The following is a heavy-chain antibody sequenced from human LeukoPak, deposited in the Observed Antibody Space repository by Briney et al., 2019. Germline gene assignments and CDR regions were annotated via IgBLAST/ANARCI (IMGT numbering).Heavy chain of an antibody. D-gene: IGHD2-2*01. CDR1: GGTFSSYA. J-gene: IGHJ6*03. CDR2: IIPIFGTA. V-gene: IGHV1-69*05. CDR3: ARDLKRVPAAMTSYYYYMDV. Sequence: ASVKVSCKASGGTFSSYAISWVRQAPGQGLEWMGRIIPIFGTANYAQKFQGRVTITTDESTSTAYMEPSSLRSEDTAVYYCARDLKRVPAAMTSYYYYMDVWGKGTTVTVSS.